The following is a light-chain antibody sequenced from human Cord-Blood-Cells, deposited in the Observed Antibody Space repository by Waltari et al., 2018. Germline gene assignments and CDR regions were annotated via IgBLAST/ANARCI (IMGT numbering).Light chain of an antibody. Sequence: DIQMTQSTYSLSASVGDRVTITCRASQSISSYLNWYQQKPGKAPKLLIYAASSLQSGVPSRFSGSGSGTDFTLTISSLQPEDFATYYCQQSYSTLLTFGGGTKVEIK. CDR2: AAS. V-gene: IGKV1-39*01. CDR1: QSISSY. J-gene: IGKJ4*01. CDR3: QQSYSTLLT.